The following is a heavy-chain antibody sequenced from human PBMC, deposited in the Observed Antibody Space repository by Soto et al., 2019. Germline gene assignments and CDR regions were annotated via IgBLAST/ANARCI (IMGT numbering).Heavy chain of an antibody. J-gene: IGHJ4*02. CDR1: GGSITSDTFY. V-gene: IGHV4-39*01. D-gene: IGHD3-10*01. CDR3: AKRTYGSGND. Sequence: SGTGLVKASETLSLTCTVSGGSITSDTFYWGWIRQPPGKGPEWIGIVYYSGTTYYNPSLKSRVTISVDTSKNQLSLKVTSVTAADTAVYYCAKRTYGSGNDWGQGTLVTVSS. CDR2: VYYSGTT.